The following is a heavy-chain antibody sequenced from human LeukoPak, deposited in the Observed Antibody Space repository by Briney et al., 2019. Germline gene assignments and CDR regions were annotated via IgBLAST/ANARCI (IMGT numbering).Heavy chain of an antibody. CDR3: AKDGGEYYDILTGYYPRLYYMDV. Sequence: GGSLRLSCVASGFTFSTYWMSWVRQAPGKGLEWVANIKQDGSEKNYVDSVKGRFTISRDNAKNSLFLQMNSLRAEDTAVYYCAKDGGEYYDILTGYYPRLYYMDVWGKGTTVTISS. CDR2: IKQDGSEK. D-gene: IGHD3-9*01. V-gene: IGHV3-7*03. J-gene: IGHJ6*03. CDR1: GFTFSTYW.